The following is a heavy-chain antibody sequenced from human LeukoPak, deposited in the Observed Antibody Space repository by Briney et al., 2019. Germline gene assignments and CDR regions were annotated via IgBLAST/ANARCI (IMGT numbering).Heavy chain of an antibody. CDR3: ARDYSSGWYGLGAFDI. D-gene: IGHD6-19*01. CDR2: SSSSSSYI. CDR1: GFTFSSYS. V-gene: IGHV3-21*01. Sequence: KPGGSLRLSCAASGFTFSSYSMNWVRQAPGKGLEWVSSSSSSSSYIYYADSVKGRFTISRDNAKNSLYLQMNSLRAEDTAVYYCARDYSSGWYGLGAFDIWGQGTMVTVSS. J-gene: IGHJ3*02.